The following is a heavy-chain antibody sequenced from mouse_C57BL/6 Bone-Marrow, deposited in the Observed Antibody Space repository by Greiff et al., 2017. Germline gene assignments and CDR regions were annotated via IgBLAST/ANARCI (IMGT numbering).Heavy chain of an antibody. CDR3: ARFHYDYDGYYAMDY. Sequence: VQLQQSGAELVMPGASVKLSCKASGYTFTSYGMHWVKQRPGQGLEWIGEIDPSESYTNYNQKFKGKSTFTVDKSSSTAYMQLSCLTSEDSAVYYCARFHYDYDGYYAMDYWGQGTSVTVSS. V-gene: IGHV1-69*01. D-gene: IGHD2-4*01. CDR1: GYTFTSYG. CDR2: IDPSESYT. J-gene: IGHJ4*01.